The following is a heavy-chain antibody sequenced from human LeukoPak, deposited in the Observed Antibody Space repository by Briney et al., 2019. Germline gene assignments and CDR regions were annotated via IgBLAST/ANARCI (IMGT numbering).Heavy chain of an antibody. CDR2: ISGSGGST. V-gene: IGHV3-23*01. CDR3: ARGDYYDTSGFRGGYYYYGMDV. J-gene: IGHJ6*02. CDR1: GFTFSSYA. Sequence: GGSLRLSCAASGFTFSSYAMSWVRQAPGKGLEWVSAISGSGGSTYYADSVKGRFTISRDKSKNTLYLQMNSLRAEDTAVYYCARGDYYDTSGFRGGYYYYGMDVWGQGTTVTVSS. D-gene: IGHD3-22*01.